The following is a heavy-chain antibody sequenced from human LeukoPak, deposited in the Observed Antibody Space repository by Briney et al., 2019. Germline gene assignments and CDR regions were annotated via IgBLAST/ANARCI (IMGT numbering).Heavy chain of an antibody. CDR1: GYTFTGYF. D-gene: IGHD6-19*01. V-gene: IGHV1-2*02. J-gene: IGHJ4*02. Sequence: ASVKVSCKASGYTFTGYFIHWVRLAPGQGLEWMGWMNPTSGGTKFAQKFQGGVTMTRDTSISTAYMELSSLRSDDTAIYYCAKEATGWQYYFDSWGQGTLVTVSS. CDR3: AKEATGWQYYFDS. CDR2: MNPTSGGT.